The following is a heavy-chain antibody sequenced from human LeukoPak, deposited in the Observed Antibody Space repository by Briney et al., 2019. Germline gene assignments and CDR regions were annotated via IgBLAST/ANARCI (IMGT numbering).Heavy chain of an antibody. CDR2: IIPIFGTA. Sequence: ASVKVSCKASGGTFSRYAISWVRQAPGQGLEWMGRIIPIFGTANYAQKFQGRVTITTDESTSTAYMELSSLRSEDTAVYYFLVPTTVTTGLREYWGQGTLVTVSS. CDR1: GGTFSRYA. D-gene: IGHD4-17*01. J-gene: IGHJ4*02. CDR3: LVPTTVTTGLREY. V-gene: IGHV1-69*05.